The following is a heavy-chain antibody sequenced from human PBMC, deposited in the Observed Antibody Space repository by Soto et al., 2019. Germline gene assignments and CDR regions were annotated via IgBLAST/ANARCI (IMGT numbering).Heavy chain of an antibody. CDR1: GGTFSSYT. CDR3: ALGYCSGGSCYSLYYFDY. Sequence: QVQLVQSGAEVKKPGSSVKVSCKASGGTFSSYTISWVRQAPGQGLEWMGRLIPILGIANYAQKFQGRVTITADKSTSTAYMERSSLRAEATAVYYCALGYCSGGSCYSLYYFDYWGQGTLVTVSS. CDR2: LIPILGIA. J-gene: IGHJ4*02. V-gene: IGHV1-69*02. D-gene: IGHD2-15*01.